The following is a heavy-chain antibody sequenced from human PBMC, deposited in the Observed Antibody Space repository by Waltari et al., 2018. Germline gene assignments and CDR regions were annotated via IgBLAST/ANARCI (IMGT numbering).Heavy chain of an antibody. CDR1: GFTVSSNY. Sequence: EVQLVETGGGLIQPGGSLRLSCAASGFTVSSNYMSWVRQAPGKGLEWVSVIYSGGSTYYADSVKGRFTISRDNSKNTLYLQMNSLRAEDTAVYYCAREGVAGTSYYYMDVWGKGTTVIVSS. D-gene: IGHD6-19*01. J-gene: IGHJ6*03. CDR2: IYSGGST. CDR3: AREGVAGTSYYYMDV. V-gene: IGHV3-53*02.